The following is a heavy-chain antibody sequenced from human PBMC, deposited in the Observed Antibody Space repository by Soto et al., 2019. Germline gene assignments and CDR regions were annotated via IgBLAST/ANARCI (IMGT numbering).Heavy chain of an antibody. CDR1: GGSVSSGSYY. CDR3: ARDTLEMATAHYYYYYGMDV. V-gene: IGHV4-61*01. J-gene: IGHJ6*02. Sequence: QVQLQESGPGLVKPSETLSLTCTVSGGSVSSGSYYWSWIRQPPGKGLEWIGYIYYSGSTNYNPSLKSRVTISVDTSKNQFSLKLSSVTAADTAVYYCARDTLEMATAHYYYYYGMDVWGHGTTVTVSS. CDR2: IYYSGST. D-gene: IGHD5-18*01.